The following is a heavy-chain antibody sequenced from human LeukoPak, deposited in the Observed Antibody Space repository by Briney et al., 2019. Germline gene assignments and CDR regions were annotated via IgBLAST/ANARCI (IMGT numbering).Heavy chain of an antibody. J-gene: IGHJ6*03. CDR1: GGSISSYY. CDR3: ARDTDSSGWYRPYYYYYYMDV. D-gene: IGHD6-19*01. V-gene: IGHV4-59*12. CDR2: IYYSGST. Sequence: SETLSLTCTVSGGSISSYYWSWIRQPPGKGLEWIGYIYYSGSTNYNPSLKSRVTISVDTSKNQFSLKLSSVTAADTAVYYCARDTDSSGWYRPYYYYYYMDVWGKGTTVTVSS.